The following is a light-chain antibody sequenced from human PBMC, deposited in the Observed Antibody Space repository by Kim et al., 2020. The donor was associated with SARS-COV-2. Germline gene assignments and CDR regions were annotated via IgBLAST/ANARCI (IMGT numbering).Light chain of an antibody. CDR3: QQYYAYAT. Sequence: LSASVGDRVTLTCRASQSISGWLAWYQQKPGKAPKLLIYEASNLESGVSSRFSGSGSGTEFTLTITSLQPDDFGTYYCQQYYAYATFGQGTKLEIK. CDR1: QSISGW. J-gene: IGKJ2*01. CDR2: EAS. V-gene: IGKV1-5*03.